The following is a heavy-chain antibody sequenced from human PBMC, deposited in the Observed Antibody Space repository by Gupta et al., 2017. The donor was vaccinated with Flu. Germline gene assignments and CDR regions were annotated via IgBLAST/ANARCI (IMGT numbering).Heavy chain of an antibody. V-gene: IGHV6-1*01. CDR2: TYYRSKWYT. CDR1: GDSVASNSAA. J-gene: IGHJ4*02. Sequence: QVQLQQSGPGLVKPSQTLSLACAISGDSVASNSAAWHWIRQSPTGGLEWLGRTYYRSKWYTDDAVSVKSRITINPDTAKNQFSLQLNFVTPEDTAVYYCARGAQRSSWYWAQGTLVTVSS. D-gene: IGHD6-13*01. CDR3: ARGAQRSSWY.